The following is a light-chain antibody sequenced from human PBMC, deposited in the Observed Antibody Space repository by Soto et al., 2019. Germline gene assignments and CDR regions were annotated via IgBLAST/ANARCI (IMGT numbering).Light chain of an antibody. CDR1: QSVLYSSNNKNY. CDR3: QQYYSTPPLA. V-gene: IGKV4-1*01. J-gene: IGKJ1*01. CDR2: WAS. Sequence: DIVMTQSPDSLAVSLGERATINCKSSQSVLYSSNNKNYLAWYQQKPGQPPKLLIYWASTRESGVPDRFSGSGSGTDFTLTISSLQAEDVAVYYCQQYYSTPPLAFGQGTKVDI.